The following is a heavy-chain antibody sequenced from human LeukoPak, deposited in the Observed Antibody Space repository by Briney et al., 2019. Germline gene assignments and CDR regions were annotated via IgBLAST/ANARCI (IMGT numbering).Heavy chain of an antibody. V-gene: IGHV3-30*03. J-gene: IGHJ5*02. Sequence: GGSLRLSCAASGFTFSSYGMHWVRQAPGKGLEWVAVISYDGSNKYYADSVKGRFTISRDNSKNTLYLQMNSLRAEDTAVYYCARDVYFDGFGWFDPWGQGTLVTVSS. CDR1: GFTFSSYG. D-gene: IGHD3-9*01. CDR2: ISYDGSNK. CDR3: ARDVYFDGFGWFDP.